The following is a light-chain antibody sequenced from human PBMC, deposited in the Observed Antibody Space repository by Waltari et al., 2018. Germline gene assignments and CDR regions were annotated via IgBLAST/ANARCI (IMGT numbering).Light chain of an antibody. Sequence: VXTQXXXXLAVXXGXXAXIXXKSXQSVLASFNNKNYLAWYQQKPGQPPKLLIYWAPTRESGVPDRFSGSGSGTDFTLTISSLQAEDVAVYYCQQYKSIPYTFGQGTKLEIK. V-gene: IGKV4-1*01. CDR3: QQYKSIPYT. CDR2: WAP. J-gene: IGKJ2*01. CDR1: QSVLASFNNKNY.